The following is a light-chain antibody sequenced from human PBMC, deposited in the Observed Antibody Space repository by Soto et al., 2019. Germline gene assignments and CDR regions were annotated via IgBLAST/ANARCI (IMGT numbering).Light chain of an antibody. V-gene: IGKV3-20*01. CDR2: GAS. J-gene: IGKJ5*01. Sequence: EIILTQAPDTLSLSPGERATLSCRASQTVSSNYLAWCQQRPGQAPRXXIYGASTRAAGIPDRFSGSGSGTDLTLTITRLEPEDSAVYFCQQYTGPPTTFGQGTRLEIK. CDR1: QTVSSNY. CDR3: QQYTGPPTT.